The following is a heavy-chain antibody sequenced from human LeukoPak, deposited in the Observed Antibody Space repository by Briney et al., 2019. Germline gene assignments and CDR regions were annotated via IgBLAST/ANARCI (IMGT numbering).Heavy chain of an antibody. CDR1: GFTFSTYA. CDR3: AKTVLTRTAGTIYHFDY. J-gene: IGHJ4*02. CDR2: ISGSGSST. V-gene: IGHV3-23*01. Sequence: GGSLRLSCAASGFTFSTYAMSWVRQAPGKGLEWVSGISGSGSSTYYADSVKGRFTISRDNSKNTLYLQMHSLRAEDTAVYYCAKTVLTRTAGTIYHFDYWGQGTLVTVSS. D-gene: IGHD1-1*01.